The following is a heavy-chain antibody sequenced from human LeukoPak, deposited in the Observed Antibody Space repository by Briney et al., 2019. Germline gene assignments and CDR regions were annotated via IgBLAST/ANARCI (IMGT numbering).Heavy chain of an antibody. J-gene: IGHJ4*02. Sequence: SETLSLTCTVSGGSITSDKYYWGWIRQPPGKGLEWIGEIYHSGSTNYNPSLKSRVTISVDKSKNQFSLKLSSVTAADTAVYYCARRIAARPYPANFDYWGQGTLVTVSS. CDR2: IYHSGST. V-gene: IGHV4-39*07. CDR3: ARRIAARPYPANFDY. D-gene: IGHD6-6*01. CDR1: GGSITSDKYY.